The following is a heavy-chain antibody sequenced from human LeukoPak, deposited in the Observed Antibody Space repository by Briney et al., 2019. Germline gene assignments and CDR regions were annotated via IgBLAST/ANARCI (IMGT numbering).Heavy chain of an antibody. CDR2: ISVSGTTI. CDR1: GFTFSRYS. CDR3: ARGDYGDY. D-gene: IGHD3-16*01. J-gene: IGHJ4*02. V-gene: IGHV3-48*04. Sequence: PGGSLRLSCAASGFTFSRYSMNWVRQAPGKGLEWVSYISVSGTTIFYADSVKGRFIISRDNAKNSLYLQMNSLRAEDTAVYYCARGDYGDYWGQGTLVTVSS.